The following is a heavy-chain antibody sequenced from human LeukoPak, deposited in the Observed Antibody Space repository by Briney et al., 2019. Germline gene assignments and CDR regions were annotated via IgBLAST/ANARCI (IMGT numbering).Heavy chain of an antibody. CDR3: ARDVEGGTFDI. Sequence: GGSLRLSCAASGFTFRRFWMNWVRQAPWRGLEWVANIDQSGGTNNYVYSVKGRFTISRDNDKNSLFLEMSSLRADDTAVYFCARDVEGGTFDIWGQGTTVTVSS. J-gene: IGHJ3*02. V-gene: IGHV3-7*05. CDR1: GFTFRRFW. CDR2: IDQSGGTN. D-gene: IGHD3-16*01.